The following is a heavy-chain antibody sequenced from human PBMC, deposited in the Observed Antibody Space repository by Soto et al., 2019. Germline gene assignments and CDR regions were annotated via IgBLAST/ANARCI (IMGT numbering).Heavy chain of an antibody. CDR1: GDTVSSNSVA. CDR2: TYYRSRWYS. CDR3: ARSEEASDYHYYGMAV. V-gene: IGHV6-1*01. Sequence: PSQTLSLTCVGSGDTVSSNSVAWNWVRQSPSRGLEWLGRTYYRSRWYSDYAVSVRSRIDINADTSKNQVSLQLNSVTPEDTAVYYCARSEEASDYHYYGMAVWGQGTTVTVSS. J-gene: IGHJ6*02.